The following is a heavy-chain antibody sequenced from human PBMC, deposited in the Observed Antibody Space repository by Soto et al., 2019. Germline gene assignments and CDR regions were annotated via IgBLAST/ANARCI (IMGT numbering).Heavy chain of an antibody. CDR2: IWYDGNTK. D-gene: IGHD6-19*01. Sequence: QIQLVESGGGVVQPGRSLRLSCTASGFTFNSYGFNWVRQAPGNGLERVAVIWYDGNTKYYADSVKGRFTISRDNLRSTVYLQMSSLTAEDTAVYYCARPLVAPVAGPYYYGMDVWGQGTTVTVSS. J-gene: IGHJ6*02. V-gene: IGHV3-33*01. CDR1: GFTFNSYG. CDR3: ARPLVAPVAGPYYYGMDV.